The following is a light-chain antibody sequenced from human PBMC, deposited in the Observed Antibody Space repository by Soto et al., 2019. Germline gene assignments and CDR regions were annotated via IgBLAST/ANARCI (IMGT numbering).Light chain of an antibody. CDR2: EVS. CDR1: SSDVGGYNY. V-gene: IGLV2-14*01. Sequence: QSALTQPASVSGSPGQSITISCTGTSSDVGGYNYVSWYQQHPGKAPKLMIYEVSNRPSGVSNRFSGSKSGNTASLTISGIQAEDEADYYCSSYTSSSTYVFGTGTKLTGL. J-gene: IGLJ1*01. CDR3: SSYTSSSTYV.